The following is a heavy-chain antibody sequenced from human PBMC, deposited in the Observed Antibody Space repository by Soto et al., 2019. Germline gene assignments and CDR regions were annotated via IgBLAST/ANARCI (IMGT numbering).Heavy chain of an antibody. CDR2: ISADNINT. D-gene: IGHD6-19*01. CDR3: GRLRWGSDSYPGLLDI. CDR1: GYILSNYG. V-gene: IGHV1-18*01. Sequence: QVQLVQSGAEVKKPGASVKVSCKASGYILSNYGISWVRQAPGQGLEWMGWISADNINTNYVQKFHDRVTMTTDTPTSTAYVELRSLRSDDTAVYYCGRLRWGSDSYPGLLDIWGQGTMVTVSS. J-gene: IGHJ3*02.